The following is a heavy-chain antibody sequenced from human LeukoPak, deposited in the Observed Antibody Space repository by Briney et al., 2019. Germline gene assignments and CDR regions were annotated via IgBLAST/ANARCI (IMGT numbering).Heavy chain of an antibody. D-gene: IGHD6-13*01. CDR2: IYYSGST. CDR3: ARDPRRIAAAGTFGDY. V-gene: IGHV4-39*07. Sequence: PSETLSLTCTVSGGSISSSSYYWGWIRQPPGKGLEWIGSIYYSGSTYYNPSLKSRVTISVDTSKNQFSLKLSSVTAADTAVYYCARDPRRIAAAGTFGDYWGQGTLVTVSS. CDR1: GGSISSSSYY. J-gene: IGHJ4*02.